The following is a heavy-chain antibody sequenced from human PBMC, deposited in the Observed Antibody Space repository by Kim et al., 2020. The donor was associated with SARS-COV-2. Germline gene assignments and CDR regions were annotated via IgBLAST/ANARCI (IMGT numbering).Heavy chain of an antibody. Sequence: SETLSLTCTVSGGSISSSSYYWGWIRQPPGKGLEWIGSIYYSGSTYYNPSLKSRVTISVDTSKNQFSLKLSSVTAADTAVYYCASTDPSSGTGYYGPPQYFQHWGQGTLVTVSS. CDR3: ASTDPSSGTGYYGPPQYFQH. V-gene: IGHV4-39*07. J-gene: IGHJ1*01. CDR2: IYYSGST. D-gene: IGHD3-9*01. CDR1: GGSISSSSYY.